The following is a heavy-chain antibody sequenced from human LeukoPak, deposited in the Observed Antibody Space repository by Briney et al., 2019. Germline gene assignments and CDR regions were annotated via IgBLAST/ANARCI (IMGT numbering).Heavy chain of an antibody. J-gene: IGHJ4*02. CDR3: ARDLRKLRYFDY. D-gene: IGHD3-9*01. V-gene: IGHV3-30-3*01. CDR1: GFTFSPYA. CDR2: LSADGNNI. Sequence: GRSLRLSCAASGFTFSPYAMHWVRQPRGRGLEWVAVLSADGNNIYYADSVKGRFTTSRDNSKNTLYLQMNSLRTEDAALYYCARDLRKLRYFDYWGRGTLVTVSS.